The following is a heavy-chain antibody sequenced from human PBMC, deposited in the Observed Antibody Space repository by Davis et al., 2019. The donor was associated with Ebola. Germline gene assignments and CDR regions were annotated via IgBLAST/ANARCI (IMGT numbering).Heavy chain of an antibody. V-gene: IGHV1-69*13. CDR3: ARERGEMVQGLYGMDV. Sequence: AASVKVSCKASGGTFSSYAISWVRQAPGQGLEWMGGIIPIFGTANYAQKFQGRVTITADESTSTAYMELSSLRSEDTAVYYCARERGEMVQGLYGMDVWGQGTTVTVSS. D-gene: IGHD3-10*01. CDR1: GGTFSSYA. J-gene: IGHJ6*02. CDR2: IIPIFGTA.